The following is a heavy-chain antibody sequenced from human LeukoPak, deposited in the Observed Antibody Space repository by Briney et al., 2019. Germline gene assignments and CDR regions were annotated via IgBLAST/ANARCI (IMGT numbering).Heavy chain of an antibody. D-gene: IGHD3-16*01. CDR1: GFTFSSCS. Sequence: GGSLRLSCAASGFTFSSCSMNWVRQAPGKGLEWVSSTSSSSSYISYADSVKGRLTISRDNAKNSLYLQMNSLRAEDTAVYYCAREDRVLGIFDSWGQGTLVTVSS. J-gene: IGHJ4*02. V-gene: IGHV3-21*01. CDR2: TSSSSSYI. CDR3: AREDRVLGIFDS.